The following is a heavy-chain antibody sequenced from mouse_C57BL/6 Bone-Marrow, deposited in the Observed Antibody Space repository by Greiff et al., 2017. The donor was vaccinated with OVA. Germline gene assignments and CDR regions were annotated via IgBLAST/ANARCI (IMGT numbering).Heavy chain of an antibody. J-gene: IGHJ4*01. V-gene: IGHV1-53*01. CDR2: INPSNGGT. CDR1: GYTFTSYW. D-gene: IGHD2-1*01. CDR3: ARFYYGNYVAMDY. Sequence: VQLQQPGTELVKPGASVKLSCKASGYTFTSYWMHWVKQRPGQGLEWIGNINPSNGGTNYNEKFKGKATLTVDKSSSTAYMQLSSLTSEDSAVYYCARFYYGNYVAMDYWGQGTSVTVSS.